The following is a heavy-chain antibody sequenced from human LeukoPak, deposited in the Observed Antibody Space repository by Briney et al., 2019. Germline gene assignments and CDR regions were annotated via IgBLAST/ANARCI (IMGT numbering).Heavy chain of an antibody. V-gene: IGHV4-30-4*08. CDR1: GGSITSGDYY. Sequence: SETLSLTCTVSGGSITSGDYYWSWIRQPPGKGLERIGYIYYSGSTYYNPSLKSRVTISVDTSKNQFSLKLSSVTAADTAVYYCARGGLFGDYVNYWGQGTVVTVSS. D-gene: IGHD4-17*01. CDR3: ARGGLFGDYVNY. J-gene: IGHJ4*02. CDR2: IYYSGST.